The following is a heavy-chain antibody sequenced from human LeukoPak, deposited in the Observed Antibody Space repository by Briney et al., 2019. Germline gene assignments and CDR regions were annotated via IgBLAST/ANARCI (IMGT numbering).Heavy chain of an antibody. J-gene: IGHJ4*02. CDR1: GFTFSSYG. CDR3: AKLAEGSGWSQNY. D-gene: IGHD6-19*01. Sequence: GGSLRLSCAASGFTFSSYGMHWVRQAPGKGLEWVAVISYDGSNKYYADSVKGRFTISRDNSKNTLYLQMNSLRAEDTAVYYCAKLAEGSGWSQNYWGQGTLVTVSS. V-gene: IGHV3-30*18. CDR2: ISYDGSNK.